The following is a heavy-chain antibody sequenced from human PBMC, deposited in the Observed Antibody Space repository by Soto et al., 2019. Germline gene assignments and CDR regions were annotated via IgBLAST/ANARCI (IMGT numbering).Heavy chain of an antibody. CDR2: IHTGGAT. Sequence: EVKLVESGGGLMQPGGSLRLSCAASGFSVGGNPMTWVRQAPGKGLEWVASIHTGGATFYADTVKGRFTISRDNSKNMVYLQMNSLTVGYTAMYFWARGVNDDSWGRRTLVTVS. CDR1: GFSVGGNP. D-gene: IGHD1-1*01. J-gene: IGHJ4*02. V-gene: IGHV3-53*01. CDR3: ARGVNDDS.